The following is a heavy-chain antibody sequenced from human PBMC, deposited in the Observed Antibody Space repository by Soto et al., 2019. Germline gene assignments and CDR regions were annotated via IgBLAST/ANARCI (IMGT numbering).Heavy chain of an antibody. Sequence: EALSLTCTFSGGSISSYYWSWIPQPPGKGLEWIGYIYYSGSTNYNPSLKSRVTISVDTSKNQFSLKLSSVTAADTAVYYCARVLIVASYYYYYGMDVWGQGTTVTVSS. CDR3: ARVLIVASYYYYYGMDV. V-gene: IGHV4-59*01. D-gene: IGHD5-12*01. J-gene: IGHJ6*02. CDR2: IYYSGST. CDR1: GGSISSYY.